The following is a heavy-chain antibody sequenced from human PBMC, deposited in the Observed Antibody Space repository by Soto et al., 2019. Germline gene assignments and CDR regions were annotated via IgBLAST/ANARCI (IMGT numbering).Heavy chain of an antibody. V-gene: IGHV3-74*01. D-gene: IGHD3-3*01. J-gene: IGHJ6*02. CDR1: GFTFSSYW. Sequence: GGSLRLSCAASGFTFSSYWMHWVRQAPGKGLVWVSRINSDGSSTSYADSVKGRFTISRDNAKNTLYLQMNSLRAEDTAVYYCARASPFRDFWSGYYSDYYGMDVWGQGTTVTVSS. CDR3: ARASPFRDFWSGYYSDYYGMDV. CDR2: INSDGSST.